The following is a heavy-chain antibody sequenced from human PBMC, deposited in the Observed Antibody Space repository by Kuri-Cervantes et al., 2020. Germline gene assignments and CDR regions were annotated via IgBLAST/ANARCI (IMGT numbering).Heavy chain of an antibody. D-gene: IGHD6-19*01. CDR3: ARDLTVAGVYYYYLDV. V-gene: IGHV1-69*05. Sequence: SVKVSCKASGYTFINYAISWVRQAPGQGLEWMGGIIPISGTPNYAQKFQDRVTITTDESTSTVYMEVSSLRSEDTAVYYCARDLTVAGVYYYYLDVWGKGTTVTVSS. J-gene: IGHJ6*03. CDR1: GYTFINYA. CDR2: IIPISGTP.